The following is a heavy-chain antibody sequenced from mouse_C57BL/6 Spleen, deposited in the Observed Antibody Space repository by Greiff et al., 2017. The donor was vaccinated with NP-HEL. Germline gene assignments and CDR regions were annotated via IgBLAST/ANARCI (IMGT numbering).Heavy chain of an antibody. Sequence: QVQLQQSGPELVKPGASVKISCKASGYAFSSSWMNWVKQRPGKGLEWIGRIYPGDGDTNYNGKFKGKATLTADKSSSTAYMQLSSLTSEDSAVYFCARSKSNYYGSSSYAMDYWGQGTSVTVSS. CDR1: GYAFSSSW. CDR3: ARSKSNYYGSSSYAMDY. J-gene: IGHJ4*01. D-gene: IGHD1-1*01. V-gene: IGHV1-82*01. CDR2: IYPGDGDT.